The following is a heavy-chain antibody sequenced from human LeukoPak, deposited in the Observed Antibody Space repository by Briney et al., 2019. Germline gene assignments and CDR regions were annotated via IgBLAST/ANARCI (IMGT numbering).Heavy chain of an antibody. CDR1: GFTFSTYA. D-gene: IGHD6-13*01. CDR3: AREVKAAAGVDY. CDR2: ISGSGGST. J-gene: IGHJ4*02. V-gene: IGHV3-23*01. Sequence: GGSLRLSCAASGFTFSTYAMSWVRQAPGKGLEWVSAISGSGGSTYYADSVKGRFTISRDNAKNSLYLQMNSLRAEDTAVYYCAREVKAAAGVDYWGQGTLVTVSS.